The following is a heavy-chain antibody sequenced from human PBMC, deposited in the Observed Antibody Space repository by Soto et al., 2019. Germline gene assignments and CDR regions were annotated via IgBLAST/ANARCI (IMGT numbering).Heavy chain of an antibody. CDR3: ARDQGVAAAGITWFDP. CDR1: GASMNSYH. D-gene: IGHD6-13*01. Sequence: ASETLSLTCTVSGASMNSYHWSWIRQPAGKGLEWIGHIHSSGSTNYNPSLKSRVTMSVDTSKNQFSLRLMSLTAADTAVYYCARDQGVAAAGITWFDPWGQGSLVTVPQ. V-gene: IGHV4-4*07. CDR2: IHSSGST. J-gene: IGHJ5*02.